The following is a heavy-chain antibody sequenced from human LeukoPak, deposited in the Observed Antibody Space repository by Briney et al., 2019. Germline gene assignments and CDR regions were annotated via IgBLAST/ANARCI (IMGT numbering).Heavy chain of an antibody. Sequence: LSLTCTVSGYSISSGYYWGWIRQPPGKGLEWVGFIRSKTYGGTTEYAASVKGRFTISRDDSKSIAYLQMNSLKTEDTAVYYCTRDRVGYSYDYSFDYWGQGTLVTVSS. CDR3: TRDRVGYSYDYSFDY. CDR2: IRSKTYGGTT. V-gene: IGHV3-49*03. J-gene: IGHJ4*02. D-gene: IGHD5-18*01. CDR1: GYSISSGYY.